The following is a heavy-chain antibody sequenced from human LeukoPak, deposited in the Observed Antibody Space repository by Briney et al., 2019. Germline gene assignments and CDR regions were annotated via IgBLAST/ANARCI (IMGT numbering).Heavy chain of an antibody. V-gene: IGHV4-4*09. CDR1: GGSISSYY. CDR2: IYTSGST. Sequence: SETLSLTCTVSGGSISSYYWSWIRQPPGKGLEWIGYIYTSGSTNYNPSLKSRVTISGDTSKNQFSLKLSSVTAADTAVYYCARGGPDRVYFFDFWGQGTLVTVSS. D-gene: IGHD3-16*01. J-gene: IGHJ4*02. CDR3: ARGGPDRVYFFDF.